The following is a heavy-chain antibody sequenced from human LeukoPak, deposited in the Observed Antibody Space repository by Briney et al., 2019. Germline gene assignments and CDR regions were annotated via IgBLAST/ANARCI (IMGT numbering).Heavy chain of an antibody. J-gene: IGHJ3*02. CDR2: MDQDGTEK. CDR3: ARDRGYSTFDI. Sequence: ETLSLTCAVSGGSISTSNWCSWVRQAPGKGLEWVANMDQDGTEKNYVDSVKGRFTISRDNAKNLLYVQMNSLRAEDTAVYYCARDRGYSTFDIWGQGTIVTVSS. D-gene: IGHD5-18*01. CDR1: GGSISTSNW. V-gene: IGHV3-7*05.